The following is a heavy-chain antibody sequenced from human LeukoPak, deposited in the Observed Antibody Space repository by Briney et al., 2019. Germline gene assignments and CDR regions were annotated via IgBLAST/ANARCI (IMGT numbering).Heavy chain of an antibody. CDR2: IGSSSRTT. J-gene: IGHJ4*02. D-gene: IGHD3-9*01. CDR3: ARGSDISDY. CDR1: GFTFSSYS. V-gene: IGHV3-48*01. Sequence: PGGSLRLSCAASGFTFSSYSMNWVRQAPGKGLEWVSYIGSSSRTTYYADSVKGRFTISRDDAKNSLYLQMISLRADDTAVYYCARGSDISDYWGQGTLVTVSS.